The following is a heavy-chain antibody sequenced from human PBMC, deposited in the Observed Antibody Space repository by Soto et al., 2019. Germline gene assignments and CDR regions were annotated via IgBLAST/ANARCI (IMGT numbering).Heavy chain of an antibody. Sequence: ASVKVSCKASGDTLSFYTTNWVRQAPGLGLEWMGRVNPIVSMSNYAQKFQGRVTITADESTTTAYMQLSSLRSDDTAVYYCAKDGGKDGYFGNWFDPWGQGTLVTVSS. J-gene: IGHJ5*02. CDR2: VNPIVSMS. V-gene: IGHV1-69*04. D-gene: IGHD5-12*01. CDR3: AKDGGKDGYFGNWFDP. CDR1: GDTLSFYT.